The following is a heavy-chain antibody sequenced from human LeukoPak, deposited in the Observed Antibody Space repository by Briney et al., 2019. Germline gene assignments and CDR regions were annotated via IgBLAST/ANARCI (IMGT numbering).Heavy chain of an antibody. Sequence: ASVKVSCKASGYTFTAYYIHWVRQAPGQGLEWMGWINPKSGGTKYEQKFQGRVTMTKDTSISTAYMELSSLRSDDTAVYYCARDRNWNYDYWGQGTLGTVSS. CDR3: ARDRNWNYDY. CDR1: GYTFTAYY. CDR2: INPKSGGT. J-gene: IGHJ4*02. V-gene: IGHV1-2*02. D-gene: IGHD1-7*01.